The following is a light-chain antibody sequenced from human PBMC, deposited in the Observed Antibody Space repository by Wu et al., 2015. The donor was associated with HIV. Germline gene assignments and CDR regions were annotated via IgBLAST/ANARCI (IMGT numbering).Light chain of an antibody. V-gene: IGKV3-15*01. CDR3: QQYDNWPPFT. CDR1: QSVDSQ. J-gene: IGKJ3*01. Sequence: SCRASQSVDSQLSWYQQRPGQPPRLLIYDASKRAAGVPARFSGSGSGTDFTLTINNVQSEDLALYYCQQYDNWPPFTFGAGTKLNIK. CDR2: DAS.